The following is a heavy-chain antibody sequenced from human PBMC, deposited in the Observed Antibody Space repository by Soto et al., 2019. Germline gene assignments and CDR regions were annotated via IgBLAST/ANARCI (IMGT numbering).Heavy chain of an antibody. D-gene: IGHD6-13*01. CDR1: GYSFTSYW. Sequence: HGESLKISCKGSGYSFTSYWIGWVRQMPGKGLEWMGIIYPGDSDTRYSPSFQGQVTISADKSISTAYLQWSSLKASDTAMYYCARILAAAGFYYYYGMDVWGQGTMVTVSS. CDR2: IYPGDSDT. CDR3: ARILAAAGFYYYYGMDV. V-gene: IGHV5-51*01. J-gene: IGHJ6*02.